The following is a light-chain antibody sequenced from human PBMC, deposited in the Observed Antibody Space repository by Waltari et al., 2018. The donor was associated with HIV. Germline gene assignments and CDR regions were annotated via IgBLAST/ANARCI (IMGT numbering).Light chain of an antibody. Sequence: QSALTQPASVSGSPGQSITISCTGTSSDVGGYNYVSWYQQYPGKAPKLMIYDVSNRPSGVANRFAGSKAGNTAALTISGLRAEDEAYYYCSSYTSSSTRVFGTGTKVTVL. CDR3: SSYTSSSTRV. CDR2: DVS. V-gene: IGLV2-14*01. J-gene: IGLJ1*01. CDR1: SSDVGGYNY.